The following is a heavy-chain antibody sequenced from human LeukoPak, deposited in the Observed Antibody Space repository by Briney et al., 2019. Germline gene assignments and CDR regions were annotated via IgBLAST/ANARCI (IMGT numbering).Heavy chain of an antibody. CDR3: ARGGLVYDSSGFPDY. Sequence: GESLKISCKGSGYSFTSYWIGWVRQMPGKGLEWMGIIYPGDSDTRYSPSFQGQVTISADKSISTAYPQWSSLKASDTAMYYCARGGLVYDSSGFPDYWGQGTLVTVSS. D-gene: IGHD3-22*01. CDR2: IYPGDSDT. CDR1: GYSFTSYW. V-gene: IGHV5-51*01. J-gene: IGHJ4*02.